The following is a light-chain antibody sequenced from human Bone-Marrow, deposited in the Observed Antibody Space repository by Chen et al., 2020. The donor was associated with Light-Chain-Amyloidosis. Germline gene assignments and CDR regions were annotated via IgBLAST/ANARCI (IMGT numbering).Light chain of an antibody. CDR2: GKD. CDR3: HSRDSSGNHLL. CDR1: SLRRYY. Sequence: SELTQDPAVSVALGQTVTITCQGDSLRRYYASWHQQKPGQAPVVVIYGKDNRPSGIPDRFSASSSGNPASLTITGAQAEDEADYYCHSRDSSGNHLLFGGGTTLTVL. J-gene: IGLJ2*01. V-gene: IGLV3-19*01.